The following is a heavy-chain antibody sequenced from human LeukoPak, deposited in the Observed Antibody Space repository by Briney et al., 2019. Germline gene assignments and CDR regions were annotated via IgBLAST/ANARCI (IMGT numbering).Heavy chain of an antibody. J-gene: IGHJ4*02. CDR2: ISSSSSYI. D-gene: IGHD6-19*01. V-gene: IGHV3-21*01. CDR3: ARVKAVAGPIDY. Sequence: GGSLRLSCAASGFTFSSYSMNWVRQAPGKGLEWVSSISSSSSYIYYADSVKGRFTISRDNAKNSLYLQMNSLRAEDTAVYYCARVKAVAGPIDYWGQGTLVTVSS. CDR1: GFTFSSYS.